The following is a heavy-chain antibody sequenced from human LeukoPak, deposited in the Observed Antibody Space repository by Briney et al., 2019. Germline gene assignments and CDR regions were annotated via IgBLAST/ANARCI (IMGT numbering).Heavy chain of an antibody. Sequence: GGSLRLSCAASGFNFNDHTMHWVRQAPGKGLEWVSLISWDGDRTYYADSVKGRFAISRDNAKNSLYLQMNSLRAEDTAVYYCARTGSTIFGVVIIPVLDYWGQGTLVTVSS. D-gene: IGHD3-3*01. CDR3: ARTGSTIFGVVIIPVLDY. V-gene: IGHV3-43*01. CDR2: ISWDGDRT. J-gene: IGHJ4*02. CDR1: GFNFNDHT.